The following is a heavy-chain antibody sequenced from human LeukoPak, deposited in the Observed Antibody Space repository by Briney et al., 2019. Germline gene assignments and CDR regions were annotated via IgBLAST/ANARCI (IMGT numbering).Heavy chain of an antibody. J-gene: IGHJ4*02. CDR2: IYYSGTA. D-gene: IGHD2-8*01. V-gene: IGHV4-31*03. Sequence: SETLSLTCTVSGGSISSGDFYWSWVRQHPEKGLEWIGYIYYSGTAYYNPSLKSRVTMSVDTSKNQFSLKLDSVAAADTAVYYCARFSNAHGVKFDYWGQGTLVTVSS. CDR3: ARFSNAHGVKFDY. CDR1: GGSISSGDFY.